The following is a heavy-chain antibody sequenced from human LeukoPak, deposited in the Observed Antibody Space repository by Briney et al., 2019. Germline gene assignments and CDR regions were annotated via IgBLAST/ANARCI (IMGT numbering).Heavy chain of an antibody. D-gene: IGHD6-13*01. CDR3: ARDWGDGDIAAAGTAWYYYGMDV. J-gene: IGHJ6*02. Sequence: ASVKVSCKASGYTFTSYGISWVRQAPGQGLEWMGWISAYNGNTNYAQKLQGRVTMTTDTSTSTAYMELRSLRSDDTAVYYCARDWGDGDIAAAGTAWYYYGMDVWGQGTTVTVSS. CDR2: ISAYNGNT. V-gene: IGHV1-18*01. CDR1: GYTFTSYG.